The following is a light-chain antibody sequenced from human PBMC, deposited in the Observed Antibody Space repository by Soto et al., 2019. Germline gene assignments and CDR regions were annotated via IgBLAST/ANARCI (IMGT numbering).Light chain of an antibody. CDR2: KAS. V-gene: IGKV1-5*03. CDR3: QQYNNYTLT. J-gene: IGKJ4*01. Sequence: DIQMTQSPSTLSASVGDRVTITCRASQSISTWLAWYQQKPGKAPKLLIYKASNLEGGVPSRFSGSGSGTEFTITISSLQADDFATYYCQQYNNYTLTFGGGTTVEIK. CDR1: QSISTW.